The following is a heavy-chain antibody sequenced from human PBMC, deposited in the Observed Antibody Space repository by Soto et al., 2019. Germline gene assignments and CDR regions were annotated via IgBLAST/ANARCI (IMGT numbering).Heavy chain of an antibody. Sequence: EVQLLESGGGLVQPGGSLRLSCAASGFTFSNYGMNWVRQGPRKGLEWVSSMSGRGDTTYYSDSVRGRFSISRDNSKNTLYLQMNSLRAEDTAVYYCAREGINNYNEYYFDSWGQGTVVTVSS. CDR2: MSGRGDTT. CDR3: AREGINNYNEYYFDS. CDR1: GFTFSNYG. J-gene: IGHJ4*02. V-gene: IGHV3-23*01. D-gene: IGHD4-4*01.